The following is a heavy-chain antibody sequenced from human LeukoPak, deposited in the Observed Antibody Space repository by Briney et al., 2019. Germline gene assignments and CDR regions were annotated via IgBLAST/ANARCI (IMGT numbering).Heavy chain of an antibody. CDR3: ANLNPHYGGNYYGMDV. V-gene: IGHV3-23*01. CDR1: GFTFSSYA. J-gene: IGHJ6*02. CDR2: ISGSGGST. Sequence: PGGSLRLSCAASGFTFSSYAMSWVRQAPGKGLEWVSAISGSGGSTYYADSVKGRFTISRDNSKNTLYLQMNSLRAEDTAVYYCANLNPHYGGNYYGMDVWGQGTTVTVSS. D-gene: IGHD4-23*01.